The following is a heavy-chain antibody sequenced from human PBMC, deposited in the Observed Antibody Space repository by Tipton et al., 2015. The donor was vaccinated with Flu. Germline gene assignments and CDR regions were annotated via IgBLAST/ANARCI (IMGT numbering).Heavy chain of an antibody. D-gene: IGHD6-19*01. J-gene: IGHJ4*02. CDR1: GFTFSSYE. V-gene: IGHV3-48*03. CDR3: ARDSLKIAVAGTFDY. CDR2: ISSSGSTI. Sequence: SLRLSCAASGFTFSSYEMNWVRQAPGKGLEWVSYISSSGSTIYYADSVKGRFTISRDNDKNSLYLQMNSLRAEDTAVYYCARDSLKIAVAGTFDYWGQGPLVTVSS.